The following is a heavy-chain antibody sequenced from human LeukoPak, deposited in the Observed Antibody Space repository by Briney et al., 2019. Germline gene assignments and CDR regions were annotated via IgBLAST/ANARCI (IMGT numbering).Heavy chain of an antibody. CDR1: GFTFSSYG. CDR3: AKGPKYSSGWYGNY. D-gene: IGHD6-19*01. CDR2: ISYDGSNK. V-gene: IGHV3-30*18. J-gene: IGHJ4*02. Sequence: GGSLRLSCAASGFTFSSYGMHWVRQAPGKGLEWVAVISYDGSNKYYADSVKGRFTISRDNSKNTLYLQMNSLRAEDTVVYYCAKGPKYSSGWYGNYWGQGTLVTVSS.